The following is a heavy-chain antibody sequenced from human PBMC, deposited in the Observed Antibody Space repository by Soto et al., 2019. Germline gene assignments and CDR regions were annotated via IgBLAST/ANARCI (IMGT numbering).Heavy chain of an antibody. CDR2: INAGNGNT. Sequence: ASVKVSCKASGYTFTSNAMHWVGQAPGQRLEWMGWINAGNGNTKYSQKFQGRVTITRDTSASTAYRELSSLRSEDTAVYYCARVAMVRGVISRYYYYGMDVWGQGTTVTVSS. D-gene: IGHD3-10*01. CDR1: GYTFTSNA. V-gene: IGHV1-3*01. CDR3: ARVAMVRGVISRYYYYGMDV. J-gene: IGHJ6*02.